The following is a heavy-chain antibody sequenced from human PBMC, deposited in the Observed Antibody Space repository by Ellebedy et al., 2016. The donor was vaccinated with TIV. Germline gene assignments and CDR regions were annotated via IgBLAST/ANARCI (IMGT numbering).Heavy chain of an antibody. CDR3: ATDGSYGDSRFPAQAFTM. V-gene: IGHV3-7*01. Sequence: GESLKISCAASRFTFSAYWMTWVRQAPGQGLEWVANIHGDGSNKYYVDSVRGRFTIARDNAKNSLYLQMNSLRAEDTSVYYCATDGSYGDSRFPAQAFTMWGQGTMVTVSS. CDR2: IHGDGSNK. CDR1: RFTFSAYW. J-gene: IGHJ3*02. D-gene: IGHD4-17*01.